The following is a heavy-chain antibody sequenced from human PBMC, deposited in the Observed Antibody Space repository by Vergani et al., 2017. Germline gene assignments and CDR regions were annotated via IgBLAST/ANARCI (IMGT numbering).Heavy chain of an antibody. CDR1: GRSISSYY. V-gene: IGHV4-59*01. CDR2: IYYSGST. Sequence: QVQLQESGPGLVKPSETLSLTCTVSGRSISSYYWSWIRQPPGKGLEWIGYIYYSGSTNYNPSLKSRVTISVDTSKNQFSLKLSSVTAADTAVYYCASHIVVVPAAYWADAFDIWGQGTMVTVSS. J-gene: IGHJ3*02. CDR3: ASHIVVVPAAYWADAFDI. D-gene: IGHD2-2*01.